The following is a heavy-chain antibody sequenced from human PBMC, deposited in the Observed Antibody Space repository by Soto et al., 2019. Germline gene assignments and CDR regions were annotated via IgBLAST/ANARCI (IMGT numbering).Heavy chain of an antibody. Sequence: DVQLLESGGGLVQPGGSLRLSCAASGFSFSSYAMVWVRQAPGKGLEWVAVISARGGSSYFADSVKGRFTLSRDNSKNVLSLEMKSLRAEDTAIYFCAKGSIEYSASVDSWGQGTLVVVSS. CDR2: ISARGGSS. J-gene: IGHJ4*02. V-gene: IGHV3-23*01. CDR3: AKGSIEYSASVDS. D-gene: IGHD5-12*01. CDR1: GFSFSSYA.